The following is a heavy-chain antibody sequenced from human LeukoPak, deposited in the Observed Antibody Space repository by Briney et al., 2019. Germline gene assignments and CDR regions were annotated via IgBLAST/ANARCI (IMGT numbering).Heavy chain of an antibody. CDR2: ISGSGGST. Sequence: GGSLRLSCAASGFTFSSYAMSWVRQAPGKGLEWVSAISGSGGSTYYADSVKGRFTISRDNSKNTLYLQMNSLRAEDTAVYYCAKDPRYSYGYEAVDYWGREPWSPSPQ. CDR3: AKDPRYSYGYEAVDY. J-gene: IGHJ4*02. D-gene: IGHD5-18*01. CDR1: GFTFSSYA. V-gene: IGHV3-23*01.